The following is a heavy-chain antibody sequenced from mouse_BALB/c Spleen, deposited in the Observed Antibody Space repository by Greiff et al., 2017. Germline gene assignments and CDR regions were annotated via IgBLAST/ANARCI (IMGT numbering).Heavy chain of an antibody. Sequence: EVKLVESGGGLVKPGGSLKLSCAASGFTFSSYTMSWVRQTPEKRLEWVATISSGGGNTYYPDSVKGRFTISRDNAKNNLYLQMSSLRSEDTALYYCARYGPRGYFDYWGQGTTLTVSS. CDR2: ISSGGGNT. CDR3: ARYGPRGYFDY. J-gene: IGHJ2*01. V-gene: IGHV5-9*03. CDR1: GFTFSSYT. D-gene: IGHD3-3*01.